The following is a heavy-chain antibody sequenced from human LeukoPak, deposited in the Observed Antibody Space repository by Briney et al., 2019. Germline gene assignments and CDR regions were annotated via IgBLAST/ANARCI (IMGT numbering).Heavy chain of an antibody. D-gene: IGHD6-19*01. J-gene: IGHJ4*02. Sequence: PGGSLRLSCAASGFTFSSHSMNWVRQAPGKGLEWVSYISSSSSTIYYADSVKGRFTISRDNAKNSLYLQMNSLRAEDTAVYYCARASSGWYGPVEFDYWGQGTLVTVSS. V-gene: IGHV3-48*01. CDR1: GFTFSSHS. CDR2: ISSSSSTI. CDR3: ARASSGWYGPVEFDY.